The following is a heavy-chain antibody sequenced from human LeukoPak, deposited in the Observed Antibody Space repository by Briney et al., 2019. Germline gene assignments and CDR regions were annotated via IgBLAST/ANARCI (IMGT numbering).Heavy chain of an antibody. CDR2: IYHSGST. Sequence: SGTLCLTCAVSGGSLSGGGYSWSCIRPPPGEGLEWNVYIYHSGSTYYNPSLKSRVTISVDRSKNQFSLKLSSVTAADTAVYYCARDAGSDYGDYGYYFDYWGQGTLVTVSS. D-gene: IGHD4-17*01. CDR1: GGSLSGGGYS. V-gene: IGHV4-30-2*01. J-gene: IGHJ4*02. CDR3: ARDAGSDYGDYGYYFDY.